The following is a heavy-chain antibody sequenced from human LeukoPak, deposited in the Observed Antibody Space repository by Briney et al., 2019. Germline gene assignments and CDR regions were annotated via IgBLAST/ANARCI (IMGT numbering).Heavy chain of an antibody. CDR1: GFTFSSYG. J-gene: IGHJ4*02. Sequence: GGSLRLSCAASGFTFSSYGMHWVRQAPGKGLEWLTVISHDGNNKYYADSVKGRFIISRDNAKNTLYLQMNSLGVDDTAIYYCARDISRSPRDYWGQGTLVTVSS. CDR3: ARDISRSPRDY. V-gene: IGHV3-30*03. CDR2: ISHDGNNK. D-gene: IGHD3-9*01.